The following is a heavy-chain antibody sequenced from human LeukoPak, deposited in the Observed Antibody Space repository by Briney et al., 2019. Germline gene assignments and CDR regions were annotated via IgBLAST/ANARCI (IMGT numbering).Heavy chain of an antibody. CDR2: IKQDGSEK. D-gene: IGHD4-17*01. Sequence: PGGSLRLSCAASGITLSTNGMTWVRQAPGKGLEWVAYIKQDGSEKSYVGSVKGRFTISRDSAKNSMFLQMNSLRAEDTAVYYCVRGYGRLDYWGQGTLVIVSS. J-gene: IGHJ4*02. V-gene: IGHV3-7*01. CDR1: GITLSTNG. CDR3: VRGYGRLDY.